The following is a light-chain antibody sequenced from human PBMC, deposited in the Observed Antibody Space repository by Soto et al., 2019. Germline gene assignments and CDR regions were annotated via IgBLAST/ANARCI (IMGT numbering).Light chain of an antibody. CDR3: CSYAGSYTPVV. Sequence: QSALTQPRSVSGSPGQSVTISCTGTSSYVGGYNYVSWYQQHPGKAPKLMIYDVSKRPSGVPDRFSGSKSGNTASLTISGLQAEDEADYYCCSYAGSYTPVVFGGGTQLTVL. CDR1: SSYVGGYNY. CDR2: DVS. J-gene: IGLJ2*01. V-gene: IGLV2-11*01.